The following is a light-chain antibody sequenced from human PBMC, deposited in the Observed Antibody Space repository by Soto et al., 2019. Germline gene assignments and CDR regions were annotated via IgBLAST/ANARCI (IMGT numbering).Light chain of an antibody. CDR1: QSISSW. V-gene: IGKV1-5*01. CDR3: QQYNSYPWT. J-gene: IGKJ1*01. Sequence: DIPMTQSPFTLSPSVGDRVTITCRASQSISSWLAWYQKKTGKDPKIMMYDASSLESGVPSRFSGMASGTEFNLTIRSLQTDDFATYYGQQYNSYPWTFGQGTKVDIK. CDR2: DAS.